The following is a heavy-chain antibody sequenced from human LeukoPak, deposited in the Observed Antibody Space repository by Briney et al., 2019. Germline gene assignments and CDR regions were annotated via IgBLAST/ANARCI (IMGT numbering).Heavy chain of an antibody. J-gene: IGHJ5*02. V-gene: IGHV3-7*03. CDR1: GLTVSNHW. CDR3: ASLDTAKQPLAHH. D-gene: IGHD5-18*01. Sequence: GGSLRLSCVASGLTVSNHWMSWVRQALGKGLEWVANIREERGQEYYVDSVKGRFTISKNSAKNSLYMQMNTLRVEDTAMYYCASLDTAKQPLAHHWGQGTLVTLSS. CDR2: IREERGQE.